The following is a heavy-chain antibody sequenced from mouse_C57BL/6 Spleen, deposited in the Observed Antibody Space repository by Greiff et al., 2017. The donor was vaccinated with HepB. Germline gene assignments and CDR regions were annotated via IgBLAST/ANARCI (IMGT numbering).Heavy chain of an antibody. J-gene: IGHJ4*01. D-gene: IGHD2-4*01. CDR2: INYDGSST. CDR3: ARARLRRDSYYAMDY. V-gene: IGHV5-16*01. Sequence: EVNVVESEGGLVQPGSSMKLSCTASGFTFSDYYMAWVRQVPEKGLEWVANINYDGSSTYYLDSLKSRFIISRDNAKNILYLQMSSLKSEDTATYYCARARLRRDSYYAMDYWGQGTSVTVSS. CDR1: GFTFSDYY.